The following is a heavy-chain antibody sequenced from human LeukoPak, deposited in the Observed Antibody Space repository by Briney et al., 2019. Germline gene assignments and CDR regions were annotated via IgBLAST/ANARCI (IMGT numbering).Heavy chain of an antibody. Sequence: GESLKISCKGSGYSFTSYWIGWVRQMPGKGLEWMGIIYPGDSDTRYSPSFQGQVTISADKSISTAYLQWSSLKASDTAMYYCARIAYCGGDCYSDVFDIWGQGTMVTVSS. CDR3: ARIAYCGGDCYSDVFDI. CDR1: GYSFTSYW. V-gene: IGHV5-51*01. J-gene: IGHJ3*02. CDR2: IYPGDSDT. D-gene: IGHD2-21*02.